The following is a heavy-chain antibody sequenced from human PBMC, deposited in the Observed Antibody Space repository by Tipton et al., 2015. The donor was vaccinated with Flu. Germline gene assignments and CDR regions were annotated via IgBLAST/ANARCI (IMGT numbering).Heavy chain of an antibody. CDR3: ARDSHSGGWLRLTGEFDY. Sequence: SLRLSCAASGFTFSSYGMHRVRQAPGKGLEWVAVIWYDGSNKYYADSVKGRFTISRDNSKNTLYLQMNSLRAEDTAVYYCARDSHSGGWLRLTGEFDYWGQGTLVTVSS. CDR2: IWYDGSNK. V-gene: IGHV3-33*01. CDR1: GFTFSSYG. J-gene: IGHJ4*02. D-gene: IGHD5-12*01.